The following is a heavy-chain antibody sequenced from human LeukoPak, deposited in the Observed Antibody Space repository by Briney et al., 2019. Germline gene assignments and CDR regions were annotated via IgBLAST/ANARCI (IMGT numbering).Heavy chain of an antibody. Sequence: SETLSLTCAVYGGSFSGYYWSWIRQPPGKGLEWIGEINHSGSTNYNPSLKSRVTISVDTSKNQFSLKLSSVTAADTAVYYCARVPQRFDPWGPGTLVTVSS. CDR3: ARVPQRFDP. CDR2: INHSGST. V-gene: IGHV4-34*01. CDR1: GGSFSGYY. D-gene: IGHD6-13*01. J-gene: IGHJ5*02.